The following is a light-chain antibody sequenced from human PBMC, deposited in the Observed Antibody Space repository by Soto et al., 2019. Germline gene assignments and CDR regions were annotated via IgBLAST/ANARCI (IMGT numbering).Light chain of an antibody. V-gene: IGKV1-5*03. Sequence: IQLTQSPSSLSGSVGDRVTITGRASQSISSWLAWYQQKPGKAPNLLIYKASSLEGGVPSRFSGSGSGTEFTLTISSLQPDDFATYYCQQYNSYWTFGQGTKVDIK. J-gene: IGKJ1*01. CDR1: QSISSW. CDR2: KAS. CDR3: QQYNSYWT.